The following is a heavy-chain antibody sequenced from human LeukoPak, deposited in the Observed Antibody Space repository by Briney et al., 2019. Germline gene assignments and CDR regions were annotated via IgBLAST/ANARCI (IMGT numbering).Heavy chain of an antibody. V-gene: IGHV4-61*01. CDR1: GYSITSAYY. CDR2: IYYSGST. Sequence: PSETLSLTCTVSGYSITSAYYWSWIRQPPGKGLEWIGYIYYSGSTNYNPSLKSRVTISVDTSKNQFSLKLSSVTAADTAVYYCASLGSVSGLFDYWGQGTLVTVSS. CDR3: ASLGSVSGLFDY. D-gene: IGHD1-26*01. J-gene: IGHJ4*02.